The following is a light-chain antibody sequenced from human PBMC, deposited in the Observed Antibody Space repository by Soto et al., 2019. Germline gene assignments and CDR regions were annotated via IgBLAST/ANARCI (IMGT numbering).Light chain of an antibody. CDR1: QSVSSSY. CDR3: QQYGSSPPT. J-gene: IGKJ3*01. CDR2: GAS. Sequence: ESVLTQSPGTLSLSPGERATLSCRASQSVSSSYLAWYQQKPGQAPRLLIYGASSRATGIPDRFSGSGYGTDFTLTISRLEPEDFAIYYCQQYGSSPPTFGPGTNVDIK. V-gene: IGKV3-20*01.